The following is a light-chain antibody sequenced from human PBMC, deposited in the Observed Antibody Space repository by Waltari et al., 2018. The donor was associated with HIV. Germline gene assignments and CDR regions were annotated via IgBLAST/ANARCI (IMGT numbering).Light chain of an antibody. J-gene: IGLJ2*01. CDR3: GTWDSSLSADVV. CDR1: NPNIENNY. CDR2: DNN. Sequence: QSVLTQPPSVSAAPGQKVTISCSGSNPNIENNYVSWYQQLPGPAPKPRIYDNNKRPSGIPDRFSGSRSGTSATLGITGLQTGDEADYYCGTWDSSLSADVVFGGGTKLTVL. V-gene: IGLV1-51*01.